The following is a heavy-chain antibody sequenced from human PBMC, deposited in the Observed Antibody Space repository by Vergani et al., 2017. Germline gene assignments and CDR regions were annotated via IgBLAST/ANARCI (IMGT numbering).Heavy chain of an antibody. V-gene: IGHV4-39*01. CDR3: ARQRPGSGWSPGDFDD. J-gene: IGHJ4*02. CDR2: IYYSGLT. D-gene: IGHD6-19*01. Sequence: QLQLQQSGPGLVKPSETLFLTCTVSADSISSGSYYWGWIRQPPGKSRKWIGSIYYSGLTYYNPSLKSRVAISVDTSKNQFSLKVTSVTAADTAVYFCARQRPGSGWSPGDFDDWGQGILVTVSS. CDR1: ADSISSGSYY.